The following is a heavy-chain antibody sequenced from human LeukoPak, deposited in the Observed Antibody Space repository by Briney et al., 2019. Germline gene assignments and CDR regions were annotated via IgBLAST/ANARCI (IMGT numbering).Heavy chain of an antibody. CDR2: INGDGSWT. V-gene: IGHV3-74*01. J-gene: IGHJ4*02. CDR3: VSFYETY. CDR1: GNYW. D-gene: IGHD2-2*01. Sequence: GGSLRLSCAASGNYWMHWVRQAPGKGLVWVSHINGDGSWTSYADSVKGRFTISKDNAKNTVYPQMNNLRAEDTAVYYCVSFYETYWGRGTLVTVSS.